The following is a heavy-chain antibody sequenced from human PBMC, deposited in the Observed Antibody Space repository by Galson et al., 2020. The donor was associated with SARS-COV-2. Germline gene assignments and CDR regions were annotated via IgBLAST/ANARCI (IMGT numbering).Heavy chain of an antibody. CDR1: GFSFSDYY. J-gene: IGHJ4*02. CDR3: ARVMITFGGGDH. CDR2: ISDSSTST. D-gene: IGHD3-16*01. V-gene: IGHV3-11*05. Sequence: GESLKISCASSGFSFSDYYMVWVRQAPGKGLEWVSYISDSSTSTGYADSVRGRFTISRDNAKSSLYLQMNSLRAEDTAVYFCARVMITFGGGDHWGQGTLVTVSS.